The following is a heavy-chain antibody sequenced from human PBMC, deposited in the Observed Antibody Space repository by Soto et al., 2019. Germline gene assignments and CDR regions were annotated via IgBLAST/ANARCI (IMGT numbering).Heavy chain of an antibody. J-gene: IGHJ5*02. CDR1: GGSISSYY. V-gene: IGHV4-59*08. Sequence: QVQLQESGPGLVKPSETLSLTCTVSGGSISSYYWSWIRQPPGKGLEWIGYIYYSGSTNYNPSLKSRVTISVDTSKNQFSLKLSSVTAADTAVYYCARFQCSGVSCHISWFDPWGQGTLVTVSS. CDR2: IYYSGST. CDR3: ARFQCSGVSCHISWFDP. D-gene: IGHD2-15*01.